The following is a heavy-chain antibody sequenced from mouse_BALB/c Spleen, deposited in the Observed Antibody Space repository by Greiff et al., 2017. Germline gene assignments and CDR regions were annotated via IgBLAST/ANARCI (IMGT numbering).Heavy chain of an antibody. CDR2: ISSGGSYT. Sequence: EVNLVESGGDLVKPGGSLKLSCAASGFTFSSYGMSWVRQTPDKRLEWVATISSGGSYTYYPDSVKGRFTISRDNAKNTLYLQMSSLKSEDTAMYYCARQDGSFDYWGQGTTLTVSS. CDR3: ARQDGSFDY. D-gene: IGHD1-1*01. J-gene: IGHJ2*01. V-gene: IGHV5-6*01. CDR1: GFTFSSYG.